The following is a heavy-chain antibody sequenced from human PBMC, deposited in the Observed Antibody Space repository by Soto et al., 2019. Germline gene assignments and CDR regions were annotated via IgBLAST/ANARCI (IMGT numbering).Heavy chain of an antibody. V-gene: IGHV2-70*04. D-gene: IGHD3-22*01. CDR1: GFSLSTSGMR. J-gene: IGHJ4*02. Sequence: SGPTLVNPTETLTLTCTFSGFSLSTSGMRVSWIRQAPGKALEWLARIDWDEDRFYSTSLKTRLTISKDTSKYQVVLTMTKMDPVDTATYYCARMRSDYDSSGLDYWGQGILVTVSS. CDR2: IDWDEDR. CDR3: ARMRSDYDSSGLDY.